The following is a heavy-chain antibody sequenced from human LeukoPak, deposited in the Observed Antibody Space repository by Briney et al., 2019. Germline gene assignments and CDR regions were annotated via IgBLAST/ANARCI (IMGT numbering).Heavy chain of an antibody. V-gene: IGHV4-39*07. Sequence: SVTLSCKSTGSSGSISSRTYYWRWIGQPPGKGVWWIGTSDYTGCTYYNPSLKRPVTISVDTSQHPFSLKLTSVTAAATAVYYCARAVDTDGYNLWVYWGQGTLVTVSS. D-gene: IGHD5-24*01. CDR1: SGSISSRTYY. J-gene: IGHJ4*01. CDR3: ARAVDTDGYNLWVY. CDR2: SDYTGCT.